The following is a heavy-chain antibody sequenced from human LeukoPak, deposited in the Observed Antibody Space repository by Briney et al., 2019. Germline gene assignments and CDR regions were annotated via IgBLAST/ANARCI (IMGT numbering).Heavy chain of an antibody. CDR1: GGSISSSSYY. D-gene: IGHD2-15*01. CDR2: IYYSGST. V-gene: IGHV4-39*07. Sequence: SETLSLTCTVSGGSISSSSYYWGWIRQPPGKGLEWIWSIYYSGSTYYNPSLKSRVTISVDTSKNQFSLKLSSVTAADTAVYYCARDAPYCSGGSCYPYYFDYWGQGTLVTVSS. CDR3: ARDAPYCSGGSCYPYYFDY. J-gene: IGHJ4*02.